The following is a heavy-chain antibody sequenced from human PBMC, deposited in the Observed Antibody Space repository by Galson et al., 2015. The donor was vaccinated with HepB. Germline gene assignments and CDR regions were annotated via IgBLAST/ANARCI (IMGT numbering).Heavy chain of an antibody. CDR2: ISAYNGNT. V-gene: IGHV1-18*04. CDR1: GYTFTSYG. J-gene: IGHJ4*02. D-gene: IGHD2-15*01. CDR3: ARSPVVVVAATDYYFDY. Sequence: SVKVSCKASGYTFTSYGISWVRQAPGQGLEWMGWISAYNGNTNYAQKLQGRVTMTTDTSTSTAYMELRSLRSDDTAVYYCARSPVVVVAATDYYFDYWGQGTLVTVSS.